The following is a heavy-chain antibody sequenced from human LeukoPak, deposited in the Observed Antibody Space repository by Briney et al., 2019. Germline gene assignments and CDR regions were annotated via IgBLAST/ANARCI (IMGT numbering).Heavy chain of an antibody. CDR2: INWNGGST. V-gene: IGHV3-20*04. CDR3: AGGDRNGWYFDY. CDR1: GFTFDDHG. D-gene: IGHD6-19*01. Sequence: GGSLRLSCAASGFTFDDHGRSWVRQAPGKGLEWVSGINWNGGSTGYGYSVKGRFTISRDNAKNSLYLQMNSLRGEDTALYFCAGGDRNGWYFDYWGQGILVTVSS. J-gene: IGHJ4*02.